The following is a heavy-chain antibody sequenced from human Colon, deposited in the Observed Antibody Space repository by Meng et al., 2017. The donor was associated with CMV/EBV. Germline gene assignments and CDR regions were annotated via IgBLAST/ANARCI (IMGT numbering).Heavy chain of an antibody. J-gene: IGHJ4*02. D-gene: IGHD2-2*02. CDR3: AREVPDTINFDY. V-gene: IGHV1-46*01. Sequence: VQLVQSWAEVKKPGASVKISCKASGYIYTSYYIHWVRQAPGQGLEWMGIMFSNRGSASYPQKFQGRVTITRDTSTSTVYMELSSLRSEDTAVYYCAREVPDTINFDYWGQGTLVTVSS. CDR2: MFSNRGSA. CDR1: GYIYTSYY.